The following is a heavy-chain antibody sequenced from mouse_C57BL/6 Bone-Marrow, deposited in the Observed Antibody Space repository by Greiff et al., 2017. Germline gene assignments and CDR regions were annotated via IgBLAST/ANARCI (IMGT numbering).Heavy chain of an antibody. Sequence: QVQLQQSGAELARPGASVKLSCKASGYTFTSYGISWVKQRPGQGLEWIGEIYPRSGNTYYNEKFKGKATLTADKSSSTAYMELRSLTSEDSAVYFCANYGSSTVAYWGQGTLVTVAA. D-gene: IGHD1-1*01. J-gene: IGHJ3*01. CDR3: ANYGSSTVAY. CDR2: IYPRSGNT. V-gene: IGHV1-81*01. CDR1: GYTFTSYG.